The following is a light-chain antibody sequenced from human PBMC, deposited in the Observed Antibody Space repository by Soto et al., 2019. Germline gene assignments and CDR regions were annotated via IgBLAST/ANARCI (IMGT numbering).Light chain of an antibody. CDR3: SSYTSSSLLV. J-gene: IGLJ2*01. CDR1: SSDVGGYNS. CDR2: DVS. Sequence: QSALTQPASVSGSRGQSITISCTGTSSDVGGYNSVSWYQQHPGKAPKLMIYDVSHRPSGVSDRFSGSKSGNTAALTISGLQAEDEADYYCSSYTSSSLLVFGGGTKLTVL. V-gene: IGLV2-14*01.